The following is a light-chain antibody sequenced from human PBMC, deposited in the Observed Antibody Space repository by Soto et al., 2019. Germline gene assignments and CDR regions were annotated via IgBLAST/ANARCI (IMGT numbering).Light chain of an antibody. CDR3: SSFTSNRIYV. V-gene: IGLV2-14*03. CDR1: HNDIGTYDY. Sequence: QSALTQPTSVSGSPGQSITISCTGNHNDIGTYDYVSWYQQHPGRAPRLLIHGVTTRPSGISGCFSASKSGLTASLTISGLQPEDEADYYCSSFTSNRIYVFGPGTKVT. J-gene: IGLJ1*01. CDR2: GVT.